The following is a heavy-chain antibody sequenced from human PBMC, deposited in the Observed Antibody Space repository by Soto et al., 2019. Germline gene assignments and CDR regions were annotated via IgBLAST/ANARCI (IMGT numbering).Heavy chain of an antibody. V-gene: IGHV3-30*03. CDR1: GFTFSDYY. CDR3: ARGLVGATTAFDI. J-gene: IGHJ3*02. D-gene: IGHD1-26*01. CDR2: ISYDGSNK. Sequence: GGSLRLSCAASGFTFSDYYMSWIRQAPGKGLEWVAVISYDGSNKYYADSVKGRFTISRDNSKNTLYLQMNSLRAEDTAVYYCARGLVGATTAFDIWGQGTMVTVSS.